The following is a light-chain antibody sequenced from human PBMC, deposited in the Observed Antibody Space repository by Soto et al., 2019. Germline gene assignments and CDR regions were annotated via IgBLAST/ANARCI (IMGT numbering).Light chain of an antibody. V-gene: IGLV1-40*01. Sequence: QPVLTQPPSVSGAPGQRVTISCTGSSSNIGAGYGAHWYQQLPGRAPKLVIHGDNNRPSGVPDRFSGSKSGTSASLAITGLQAEDEAIYYCQSFDTSLSGSRVFGGGTKVTVL. CDR3: QSFDTSLSGSRV. CDR2: GDN. J-gene: IGLJ3*02. CDR1: SSNIGAGYG.